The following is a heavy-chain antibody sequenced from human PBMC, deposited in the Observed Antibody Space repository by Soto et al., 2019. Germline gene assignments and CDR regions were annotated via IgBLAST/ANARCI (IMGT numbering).Heavy chain of an antibody. V-gene: IGHV3-30*18. CDR2: ISYDGSNK. Sequence: GGFQRHSNGAAGFPIGNLCIRWVLQAPSKGLEWVAVISYDGSNKYYADSVKGRFTISRDNSKNTLYLQMNSLRAEDTAVYYCAKGLYYYDSSGYLDYWGQGTLVTVSS. CDR1: GFPIGNLC. J-gene: IGHJ4*02. CDR3: AKGLYYYDSSGYLDY. D-gene: IGHD3-22*01.